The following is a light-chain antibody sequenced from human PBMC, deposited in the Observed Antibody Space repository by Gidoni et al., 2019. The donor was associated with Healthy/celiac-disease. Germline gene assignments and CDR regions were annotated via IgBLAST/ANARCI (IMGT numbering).Light chain of an antibody. Sequence: IVMTQSPATLSVSPGARATLSCRASQSVSSNLAWYQQKPGQAPRLLIYGASTRATGIPARFSGSGSGTEFTLTISSLQSEDFAVYYCQQYNNWPTWTFGQGTKVEIK. CDR2: GAS. J-gene: IGKJ1*01. CDR3: QQYNNWPTWT. V-gene: IGKV3-15*01. CDR1: QSVSSN.